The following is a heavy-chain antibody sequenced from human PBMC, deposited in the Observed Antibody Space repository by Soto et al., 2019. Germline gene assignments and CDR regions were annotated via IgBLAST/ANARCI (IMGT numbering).Heavy chain of an antibody. V-gene: IGHV3-48*01. CDR1: GFTFSSYR. CDR2: ISSSSSTI. CDR3: ARANYYGSPGDFDY. J-gene: IGHJ4*02. D-gene: IGHD3-10*01. Sequence: EVQLVESGGGLVQPGGSLRLSCAASGFTFSSYRMNWVGKAPGKGLEWVSYISSSSSTIYYADSVKGRFTISRDNAKNSLYLQMNSLRAEDTAVYYCARANYYGSPGDFDYWGQGTLVTVSS.